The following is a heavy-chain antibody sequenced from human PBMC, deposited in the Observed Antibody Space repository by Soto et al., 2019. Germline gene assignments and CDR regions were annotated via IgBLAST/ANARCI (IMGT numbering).Heavy chain of an antibody. CDR3: ARGGVFFFAAPTNPFDY. CDR1: GYTFTSYD. CDR2: MNPNSGNT. D-gene: IGHD3-10*01. V-gene: IGHV1-8*01. J-gene: IGHJ4*02. Sequence: QVQLVQSGAEVKKPGASVKVSCKASGYTFTSYDINWVRQATGQGLEWMGWMNPNSGNTGYAQKCQGRVTMTRNTSISTAYRELSSLKSEDTAVYDCARGGVFFFAAPTNPFDYWGQGTLVTVSS.